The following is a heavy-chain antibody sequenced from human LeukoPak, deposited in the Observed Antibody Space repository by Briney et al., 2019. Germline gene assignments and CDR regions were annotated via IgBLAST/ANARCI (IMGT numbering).Heavy chain of an antibody. J-gene: IGHJ4*02. D-gene: IGHD3-22*01. Sequence: NPSETLSLTCTVSGASFNSDDQYWNWIRQSPGKGLEWIGSIHPSGMLYNNPSLESRVTMSRDTSKNQFSLNLNSVTAADTAVYFCSRGLHSRKLGYWGQRILVTVSS. CDR1: GASFNSDDQY. CDR3: SRGLHSRKLGY. V-gene: IGHV4-31*03. CDR2: IHPSGML.